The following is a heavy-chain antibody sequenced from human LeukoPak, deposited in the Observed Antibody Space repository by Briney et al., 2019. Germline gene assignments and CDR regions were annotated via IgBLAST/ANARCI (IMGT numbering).Heavy chain of an antibody. CDR2: ISWNSGSI. CDR3: VRDRGTYRPIDY. CDR1: GFTFDDYA. J-gene: IGHJ4*02. D-gene: IGHD1-26*01. Sequence: GRSLRLSCAASGFTFDDYAMHWVRQAPGKGLEWVSGISWNSGSIGYADSVKGRFTISRDNAQNSLYLQMNSLRAEDTAIYYCVRDRGTYRPIDYWGQGTLVTVSP. V-gene: IGHV3-9*01.